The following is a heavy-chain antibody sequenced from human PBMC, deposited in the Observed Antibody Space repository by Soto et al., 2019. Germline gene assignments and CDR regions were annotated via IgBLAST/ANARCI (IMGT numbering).Heavy chain of an antibody. Sequence: ASVKVSCKVSGSTLTELSMYWVRQAPGKGLEWMGGFDPEDGETIYAQKFQGRVTMTEDTSTDTAYMELSSLRSEDTAVYYCARKYSSSWGVYYYYGMDVWGQGTTVTVSS. V-gene: IGHV1-24*01. CDR3: ARKYSSSWGVYYYYGMDV. CDR1: GSTLTELS. CDR2: FDPEDGET. J-gene: IGHJ6*02. D-gene: IGHD6-13*01.